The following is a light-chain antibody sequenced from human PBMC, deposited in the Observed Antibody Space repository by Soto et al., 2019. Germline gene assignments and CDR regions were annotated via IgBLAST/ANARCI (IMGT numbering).Light chain of an antibody. Sequence: IVLPQSPATLSLSTGERATLSCRPSQSVSSYLAWYQQKPGQAPRLLIYDASNRATGIPARFSGSGSGTDFTLTISSLEPEDFAVYYCQQRRNWPPSFGGGTKVDI. V-gene: IGKV3-11*01. CDR2: DAS. CDR1: QSVSSY. CDR3: QQRRNWPPS. J-gene: IGKJ4*01.